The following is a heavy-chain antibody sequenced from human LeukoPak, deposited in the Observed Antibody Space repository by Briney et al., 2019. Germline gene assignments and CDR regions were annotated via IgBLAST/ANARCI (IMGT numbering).Heavy chain of an antibody. CDR1: GDYW. Sequence: GGSLRLSCAVSGDYWMSWVRQAPGKGLEWVSYISSSGSTIYYADSVKGRFTISRDNAKNSLYLQMNSLRAEDTAVYYCARVAKTGYFDHWGQGTLVTVSS. CDR2: ISSSGSTI. D-gene: IGHD1-14*01. V-gene: IGHV3-11*04. J-gene: IGHJ4*02. CDR3: ARVAKTGYFDH.